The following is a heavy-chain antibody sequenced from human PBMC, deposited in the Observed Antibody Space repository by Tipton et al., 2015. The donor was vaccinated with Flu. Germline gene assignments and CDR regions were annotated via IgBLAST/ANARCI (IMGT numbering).Heavy chain of an antibody. Sequence: PGLVKPSETLSLTCTVSGGSISSHYWTWIRQPAGKGLEWIGRIYSSGITKYNPSLKSRVTMSVDTSKNQFSLSLSSVTAADTAVYYCARGSGSGTFVIFDYWGQGTLVAVSS. D-gene: IGHD3-10*01. V-gene: IGHV4-4*07. CDR1: GGSISSHY. CDR3: ARGSGSGTFVIFDY. CDR2: IYSSGIT. J-gene: IGHJ4*02.